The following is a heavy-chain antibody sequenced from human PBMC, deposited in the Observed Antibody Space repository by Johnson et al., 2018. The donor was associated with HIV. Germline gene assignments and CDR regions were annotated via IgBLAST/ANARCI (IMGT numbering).Heavy chain of an antibody. CDR2: IKQDGSEK. CDR1: GFTFSSYW. Sequence: EVQLVESGGGVVQPGGSLRLSCAASGFTFSSYWMSWVRQAPGKGLEWVANIKQDGSEKYYADYVKGRFTISRDNSKNTLYLQMNSLRAEDTAMYYCARDGTETGPDDAFDIWGQGTMVTVSS. D-gene: IGHD1-1*01. CDR3: ARDGTETGPDDAFDI. J-gene: IGHJ3*02. V-gene: IGHV3-7*01.